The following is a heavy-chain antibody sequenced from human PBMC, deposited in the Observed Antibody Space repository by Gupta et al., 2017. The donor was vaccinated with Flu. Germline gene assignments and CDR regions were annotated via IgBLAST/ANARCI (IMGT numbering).Heavy chain of an antibody. CDR2: IWYHGKNK. J-gene: IGHJ5*02. V-gene: IGHV3-33*01. Sequence: QVQLVESGGGVVQPGRSLRLSCAASGFTFSDYGMHWVRQAPGKGLEWVAVIWYHGKNKYYADSVKGRFTISRDNSNNTLYLQMHSLRADDTAVYYCARDLEDTDGYPTWYYLGSWGQGTLVTVSS. D-gene: IGHD5-18*01. CDR1: GFTFSDYG. CDR3: ARDLEDTDGYPTWYYLGS.